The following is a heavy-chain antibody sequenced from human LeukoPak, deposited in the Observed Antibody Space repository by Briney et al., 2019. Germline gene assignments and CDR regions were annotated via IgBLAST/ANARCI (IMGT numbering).Heavy chain of an antibody. D-gene: IGHD1-26*01. CDR1: GGSISGYY. J-gene: IGHJ4*02. CDR3: ARLNSNSGSYEFDF. CDR2: IYYSGST. V-gene: IGHV4-59*08. Sequence: SETLSLTCTVSGGSISGYYWSWIRQPPGKGLEWIAYIYYSGSTNYNPSLKSRVTISVDTSKNQFSLKVNSVAAADTAVYYCARLNSNSGSYEFDFWGQGTLITVSS.